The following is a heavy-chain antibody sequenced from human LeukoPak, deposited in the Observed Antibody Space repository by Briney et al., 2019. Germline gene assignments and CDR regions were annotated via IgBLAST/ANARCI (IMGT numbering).Heavy chain of an antibody. Sequence: ASVTVSCKASGYTFTDYYIHWVRQAPGQGLEWVGWINPNSGGTNYAQKFHGRVTMTRDTSISTAYMELSRLRSDDTAVYYCARELTGDPSFDYWGQGTLVTVSS. D-gene: IGHD7-27*01. V-gene: IGHV1-2*02. CDR2: INPNSGGT. CDR3: ARELTGDPSFDY. J-gene: IGHJ4*02. CDR1: GYTFTDYY.